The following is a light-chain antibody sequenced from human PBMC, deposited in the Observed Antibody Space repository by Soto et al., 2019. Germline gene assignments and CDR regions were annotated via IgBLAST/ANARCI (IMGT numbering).Light chain of an antibody. J-gene: IGLJ2*01. CDR3: SSYTSSSTLV. V-gene: IGLV2-14*01. CDR2: EVS. CDR1: RSDVGGYKY. Sequence: QSALTQPASVSGSPGQSITISCTGTRSDVGGYKYVAWYQQHPGKAPKLIIYEVSNRPSGVSNRFSGSKSGNTASLTISGLQAEDEADYYCSSYTSSSTLVFGGGTKVTVL.